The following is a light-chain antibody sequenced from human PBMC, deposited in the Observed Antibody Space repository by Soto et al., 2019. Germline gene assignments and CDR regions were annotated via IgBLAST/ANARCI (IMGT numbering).Light chain of an antibody. CDR1: QSISSW. V-gene: IGKV1-5*03. CDR3: QQYNSYSRT. J-gene: IGKJ1*01. Sequence: DIHMTQSPSALSASVGDRVTITCRASQSISSWLAWYQQKPGKAPKLLIYKASSLESGVPSRFSGSGSGTEFTLTISSLQPDDFATYYRQQYNSYSRTFGQGTKVDIK. CDR2: KAS.